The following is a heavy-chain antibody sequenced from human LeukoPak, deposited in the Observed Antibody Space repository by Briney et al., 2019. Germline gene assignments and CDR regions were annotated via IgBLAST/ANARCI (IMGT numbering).Heavy chain of an antibody. J-gene: IGHJ5*02. V-gene: IGHV4-39*01. D-gene: IGHD3-10*01. Sequence: SETLSLTCTVSGXSLSSRSYYWGWIRQPPGKGRDWLGRIYYCGSTYYHPSLKSRVTISVDTSKNQFSLKLSSVTAADTAVYYCARRNDYYGSGSYLNWFDPWGQGTLVTVSS. CDR1: GXSLSSRSYY. CDR2: IYYCGST. CDR3: ARRNDYYGSGSYLNWFDP.